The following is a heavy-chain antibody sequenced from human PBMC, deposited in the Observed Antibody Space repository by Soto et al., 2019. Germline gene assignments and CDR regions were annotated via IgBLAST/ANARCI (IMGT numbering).Heavy chain of an antibody. CDR1: GLNFDDFA. Sequence: GGSLRLSCVGTGLNFDDFAMHWVRQAPRKGLEWVSGITWNSRVLAYADSVKGRFTISRDNARNSLYLQMDSLRDEDTALCYCAKGRYDFWSPYYFDSWGQGTLVTVSS. CDR2: ITWNSRVL. J-gene: IGHJ4*02. V-gene: IGHV3-9*01. D-gene: IGHD3-3*01. CDR3: AKGRYDFWSPYYFDS.